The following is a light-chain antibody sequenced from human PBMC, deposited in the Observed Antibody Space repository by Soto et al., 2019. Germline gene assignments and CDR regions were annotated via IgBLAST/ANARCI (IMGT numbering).Light chain of an antibody. CDR3: QQYDSLVT. Sequence: DIQMTQSPSTLSASVGDRVTITCRASQSISGWLAWYQQKPGKAPKLLIYKAPSLESGVPSRFSGSGSGTEFTLTISSLQPDYFATYYCQQYDSLVTFGPGTKVDIK. J-gene: IGKJ3*01. V-gene: IGKV1-5*03. CDR1: QSISGW. CDR2: KAP.